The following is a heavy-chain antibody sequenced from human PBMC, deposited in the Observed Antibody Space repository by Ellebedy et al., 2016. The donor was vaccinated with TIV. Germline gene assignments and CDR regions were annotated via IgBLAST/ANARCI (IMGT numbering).Heavy chain of an antibody. Sequence: SETLSLXXSVSGGSISSSSYSWDWIRQPPGKELEWIGSINYIGNTYYSPSLKSRVTISADTPRNQFSLMLRSVTAADTAVYYCARQGYGFGKLFVLGWLDPWGQGTLVSVSS. V-gene: IGHV4-39*01. CDR1: GGSISSSSYS. CDR3: ARQGYGFGKLFVLGWLDP. J-gene: IGHJ5*02. CDR2: INYIGNT. D-gene: IGHD3-10*01.